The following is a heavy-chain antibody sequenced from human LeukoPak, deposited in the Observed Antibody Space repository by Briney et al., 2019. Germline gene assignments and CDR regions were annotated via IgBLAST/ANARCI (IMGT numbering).Heavy chain of an antibody. J-gene: IGHJ4*02. CDR1: GFTFSSYS. CDR3: ARGHYFDWLLYFDY. Sequence: GGSLRLSCAASGFTFSSYSMNWVRQAPGKGLEWVSSISSSSYIYYADSVKGRFTISRDNAKNSLYLQMNSLRAEDTAVYYCARGHYFDWLLYFDYWGQGTLVTVSS. D-gene: IGHD3-9*01. V-gene: IGHV3-21*01. CDR2: ISSSSYI.